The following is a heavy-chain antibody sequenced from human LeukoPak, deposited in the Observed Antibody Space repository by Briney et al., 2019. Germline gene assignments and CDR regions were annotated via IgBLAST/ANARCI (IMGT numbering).Heavy chain of an antibody. CDR2: ISSSSSYI. CDR3: AKSKTVTTEFDH. CDR1: GFTFSSYS. V-gene: IGHV3-21*04. J-gene: IGHJ4*02. D-gene: IGHD4-17*01. Sequence: KPGGSLRLSCAASGFTFSSYSMNWVRQAPGKGLEWVSSISSSSSYIYYADSVKGRFTISRDNAKNSLYLQMNSLRAKDMALYYCAKSKTVTTEFDHWGQGTLVTVSS.